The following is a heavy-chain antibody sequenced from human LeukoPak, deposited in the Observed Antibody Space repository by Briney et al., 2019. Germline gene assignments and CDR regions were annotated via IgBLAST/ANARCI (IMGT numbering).Heavy chain of an antibody. Sequence: SAKVSCKASGYTFDVYYIHWVRQAPGQGLEWMGGIIPIFGTANYAQKFQGRVTITADESTSTAYMELSSLRSEDTAVYYCARAISRYCSSTSCSNWFDPWGQGTLVTVSS. CDR2: IIPIFGTA. CDR3: ARAISRYCSSTSCSNWFDP. J-gene: IGHJ5*02. V-gene: IGHV1-69*13. CDR1: GYTFDVYY. D-gene: IGHD2-2*01.